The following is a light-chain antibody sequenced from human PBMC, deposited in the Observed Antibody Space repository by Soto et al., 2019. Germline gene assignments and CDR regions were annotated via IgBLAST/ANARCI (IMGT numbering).Light chain of an antibody. CDR3: QQYGRSPLT. J-gene: IGKJ5*01. Sequence: EVVLTQSPATLSLSPGERATLSCRASQSVRTSLAWYQHKPGQAPRLVIYDASLRANGVPARFGGSGSGTYFTLTINRLEPEDFAVYYCQQYGRSPLTFGQGTRLEIK. CDR1: QSVRTS. V-gene: IGKV3-20*01. CDR2: DAS.